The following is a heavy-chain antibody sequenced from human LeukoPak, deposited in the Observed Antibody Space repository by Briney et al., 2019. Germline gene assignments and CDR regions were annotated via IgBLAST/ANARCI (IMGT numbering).Heavy chain of an antibody. CDR2: MNPNSGNT. D-gene: IGHD4-17*01. CDR1: GYTFTSYD. V-gene: IGHV1-8*01. J-gene: IGHJ5*02. Sequence: GASVKVSCKASGYTFTSYDIHWVRQATGQGLEWMGWMNPNSGNTGYEQKFQGRVTMTSNTSINTAYMELSSLRSDDTAVYYCARGKGLRQNWFDPWGQGALVIVSS. CDR3: ARGKGLRQNWFDP.